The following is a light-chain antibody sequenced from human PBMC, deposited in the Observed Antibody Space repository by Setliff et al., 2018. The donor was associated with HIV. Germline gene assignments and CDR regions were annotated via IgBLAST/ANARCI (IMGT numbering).Light chain of an antibody. V-gene: IGLV2-18*02. Sequence: QSALTQPPSVSGSPGQSVTISCTGTSSDIGTYNSISCYQQTPGTAPKLIIYEITARPSGVPDRFPGSKSGNTASLTISGLQVEDEADYFCSSLISSTSYVFGTVTKVTVL. CDR1: SSDIGTYNS. J-gene: IGLJ1*01. CDR2: EIT. CDR3: SSLISSTSYV.